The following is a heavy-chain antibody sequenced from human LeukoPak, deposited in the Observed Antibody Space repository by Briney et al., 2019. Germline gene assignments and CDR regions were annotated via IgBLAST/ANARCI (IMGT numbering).Heavy chain of an antibody. CDR2: IFHSGST. J-gene: IGHJ6*03. CDR3: ARVGYYPDYYMDV. Sequence: SETLSLTCTVSGYSLSSGYYWGWIRQPPGKGLEWIGTIFHSGSTYSNPSLKSRVTISVDTSKNQFSLNLSSVTAADTAVYYCARVGYYPDYYMDVWGKGTTVTVSS. V-gene: IGHV4-38-2*02. D-gene: IGHD2-21*01. CDR1: GYSLSSGYY.